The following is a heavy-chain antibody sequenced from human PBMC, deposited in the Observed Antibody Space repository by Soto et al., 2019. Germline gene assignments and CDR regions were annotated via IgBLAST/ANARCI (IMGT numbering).Heavy chain of an antibody. D-gene: IGHD6-6*01. V-gene: IGHV5-10-1*01. J-gene: IGHJ4*02. CDR3: ARSHVEYSSSSARGGFDY. Sequence: PGESLKISCKGSGYSFTSYWISWVRQMPGKGLEWMGRIDPSDSYTNYSPSFQGHVTISADKSISTAYLQWSSLKASDTAMYYCARSHVEYSSSSARGGFDYWGQGTLVTVSS. CDR1: GYSFTSYW. CDR2: IDPSDSYT.